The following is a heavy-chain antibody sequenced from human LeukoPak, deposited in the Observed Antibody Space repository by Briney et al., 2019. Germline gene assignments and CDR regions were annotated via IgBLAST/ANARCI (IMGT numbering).Heavy chain of an antibody. D-gene: IGHD1-26*01. V-gene: IGHV1-18*01. CDR1: GYTFTSYG. Sequence: GASVKVSCKASGYTFTSYGISWVRQAPGQGLEWMGWISAYNGNTNYAQELQGRVTITADKSTSTAYMELSSLRSEDTAVYYCARDLDGWELLTFDYWGQGTLVTVSS. J-gene: IGHJ4*02. CDR3: ARDLDGWELLTFDY. CDR2: ISAYNGNT.